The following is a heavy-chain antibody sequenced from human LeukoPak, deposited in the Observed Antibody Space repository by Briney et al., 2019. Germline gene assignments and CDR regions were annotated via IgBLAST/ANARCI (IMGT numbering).Heavy chain of an antibody. Sequence: GGSLRLSCAVSGFTFSSYWMNWVRQAPGKGLEWVASIRQDGGEKSYVDSVKGRFTMSRDNTKNSLYLQMSSLRAEDTAVYYCARDGTAAGLYFDLWGQGTLVSVSS. CDR3: ARDGTAAGLYFDL. D-gene: IGHD6-13*01. CDR1: GFTFSSYW. CDR2: IRQDGGEK. V-gene: IGHV3-7*01. J-gene: IGHJ4*01.